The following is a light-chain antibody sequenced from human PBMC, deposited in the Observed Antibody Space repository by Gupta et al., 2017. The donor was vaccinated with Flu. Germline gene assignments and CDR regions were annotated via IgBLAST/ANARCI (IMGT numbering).Light chain of an antibody. J-gene: IGKJ1*01. CDR1: QNVNTN. Sequence: EIVMTQSPATLSVSPGERATLSCGASQNVNTNLAWYQQKPGQAPRLLIYGAFTRASGIPDRFSGSGSGTEFTLTISSLQSEDFAIYYCQQYNNWPQTFGQGTKVEVK. CDR3: QQYNNWPQT. CDR2: GAF. V-gene: IGKV3-15*01.